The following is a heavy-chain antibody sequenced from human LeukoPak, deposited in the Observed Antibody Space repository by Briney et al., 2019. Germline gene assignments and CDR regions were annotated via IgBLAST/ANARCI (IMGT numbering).Heavy chain of an antibody. J-gene: IGHJ4*02. D-gene: IGHD6-19*01. V-gene: IGHV1-2*02. CDR3: AGVGSSGWYVHPTLDY. Sequence: ASVKVSCKASGYTFTGYYMHWVRQAPGQGLEWMGWINPNSGDTNYAQKFQGRVTVTRDTSISTAYMELSWLRSDDTAVYYCAGVGSSGWYVHPTLDYWGQGTLVTVSS. CDR1: GYTFTGYY. CDR2: INPNSGDT.